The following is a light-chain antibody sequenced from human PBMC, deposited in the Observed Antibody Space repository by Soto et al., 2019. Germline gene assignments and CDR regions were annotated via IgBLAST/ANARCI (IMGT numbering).Light chain of an antibody. CDR1: SSDVGGYDY. J-gene: IGLJ2*01. CDR2: DVT. V-gene: IGLV2-11*01. Sequence: QSALTQPRSVSASPGQSVTISCTGTSSDVGGYDYVSWYQQHPGKAPKLMVYDVTKRPSGVPDRFSGSKSGNRASLTISGLQADDEAEYDCCSYAGRSTLVVFGGGTKLTVL. CDR3: CSYAGRSTLVV.